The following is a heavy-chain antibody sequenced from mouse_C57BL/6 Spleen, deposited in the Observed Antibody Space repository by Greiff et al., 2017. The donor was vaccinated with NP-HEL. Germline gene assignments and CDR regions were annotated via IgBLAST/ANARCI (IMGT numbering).Heavy chain of an antibody. D-gene: IGHD1-1*01. J-gene: IGHJ2*01. V-gene: IGHV5-17*01. CDR3: ARHYYGSSSYYFDY. CDR2: ISSGSSTI. Sequence: EVMLVESGGGLVKPGGSLKLSCAASGFTFTDYGMHWVRQAPEKGLEWVAYISSGSSTIYYADTVKGRFTISRDNAKNTLFLQMTSLRSEDTAMYYGARHYYGSSSYYFDYWGQGTTLTVSS. CDR1: GFTFTDYG.